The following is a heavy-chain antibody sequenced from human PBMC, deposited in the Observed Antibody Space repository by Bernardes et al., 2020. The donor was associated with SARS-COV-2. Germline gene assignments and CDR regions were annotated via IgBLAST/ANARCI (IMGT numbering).Heavy chain of an antibody. V-gene: IGHV3-30*18. D-gene: IGHD1-26*01. Sequence: GGSLRLSCAASGFTLNHFGIHWVRQAPGKGLEWVSLISYEGSKESYADFVRGRFTISRDNSKRAVYLQMNSLGPEDTAVYYCAKRKQIFHLSEWDVGMDVWGQGTTVTVS. CDR3: AKRKQIFHLSEWDVGMDV. CDR2: ISYEGSKE. J-gene: IGHJ6*02. CDR1: GFTLNHFG.